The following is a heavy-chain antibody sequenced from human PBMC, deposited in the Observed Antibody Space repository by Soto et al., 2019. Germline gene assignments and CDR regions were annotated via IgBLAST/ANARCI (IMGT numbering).Heavy chain of an antibody. D-gene: IGHD3-10*01. V-gene: IGHV5-51*01. CDR3: SITRHYHGAAFDS. Sequence: EVQLVQSGAEVKRPGESLKISCNGSAYTFTHYYIGWVRQMPGKGLEWMGIIYPGDSETTYSPSFQGQVTFSVDKSLNIAYLQWSSLKASDTGIYYCSITRHYHGAAFDSWGHGTLVTVSS. CDR2: IYPGDSET. CDR1: AYTFTHYY. J-gene: IGHJ4*01.